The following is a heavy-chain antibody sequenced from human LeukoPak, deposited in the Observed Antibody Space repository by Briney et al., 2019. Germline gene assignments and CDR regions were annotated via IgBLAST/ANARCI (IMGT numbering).Heavy chain of an antibody. CDR3: ARDDYDNLTGHIIDY. J-gene: IGHJ4*02. CDR2: ISSSSSYI. V-gene: IGHV3-21*01. Sequence: GGSLRLSCAASGFTFSSYSMNWVRQAPGKGLEWVSSISSSSSYIYYADSVKGRFTISRDNAKNPLYLQMNSLRAEDTAVYYCARDDYDNLTGHIIDYWGQGTLVTVSS. D-gene: IGHD3-9*01. CDR1: GFTFSSYS.